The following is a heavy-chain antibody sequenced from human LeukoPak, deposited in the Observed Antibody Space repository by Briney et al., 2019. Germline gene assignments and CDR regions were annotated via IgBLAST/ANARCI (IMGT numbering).Heavy chain of an antibody. V-gene: IGHV3-48*03. Sequence: GGSLRLSCAASGFTFSGYAMNWVRQAPGKGLEWLSYISTTGSTTYYADSVKGRFTISRDNAKNSLYLQMNSLRAEDTAVYYCSKSDPYGDSLIEIWGQGALVTVSS. J-gene: IGHJ4*02. CDR2: ISTTGSTT. CDR1: GFTFSGYA. D-gene: IGHD4-17*01. CDR3: SKSDPYGDSLIEI.